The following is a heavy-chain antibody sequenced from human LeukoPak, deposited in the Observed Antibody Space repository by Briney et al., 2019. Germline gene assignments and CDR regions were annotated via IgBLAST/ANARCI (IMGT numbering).Heavy chain of an antibody. D-gene: IGHD4-17*01. CDR1: GFTFSSYA. Sequence: GGSLRLSCAASGFTFSSYAMSWVRQAPGKGLEWVSAISGSGFTYYADSVKGRFTISRDNAKNSLYLQMNSLRAEDTAVYYCARGIYGRFDYWGQGTLVTVSS. CDR3: ARGIYGRFDY. J-gene: IGHJ4*02. CDR2: ISGSGFT. V-gene: IGHV3-23*01.